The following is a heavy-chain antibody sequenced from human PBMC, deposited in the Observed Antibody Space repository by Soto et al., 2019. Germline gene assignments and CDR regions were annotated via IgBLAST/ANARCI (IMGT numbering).Heavy chain of an antibody. CDR2: ISWNSGSI. CDR3: AKDRATSGTYQAVDY. J-gene: IGHJ4*02. V-gene: IGHV3-9*01. D-gene: IGHD1-26*01. CDR1: GFSFDDFA. Sequence: GGSLRLSCAASGFSFDDFAMHWVRQVPGKGLEWVSGISWNSGSIGYADSVKGRFTISRDNAKNSLYSHMNSLRAEDTALYYCAKDRATSGTYQAVDYWGQGTLVTVSS.